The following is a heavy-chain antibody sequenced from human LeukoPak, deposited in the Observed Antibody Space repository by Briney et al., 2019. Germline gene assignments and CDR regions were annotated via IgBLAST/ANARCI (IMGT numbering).Heavy chain of an antibody. CDR3: ARVPADYGMDV. Sequence: GESLKISCKGSGYNFNNYWIGWVRQMPGKGLEWRGIIYPGDSDTRYSPSFQSQVTSSAAKSISTAYLQWSSLKASDTDMCYCARVPADYGMDVWGQGATVTVAS. CDR1: GYNFNNYW. J-gene: IGHJ6*02. V-gene: IGHV5-51*01. CDR2: IYPGDSDT.